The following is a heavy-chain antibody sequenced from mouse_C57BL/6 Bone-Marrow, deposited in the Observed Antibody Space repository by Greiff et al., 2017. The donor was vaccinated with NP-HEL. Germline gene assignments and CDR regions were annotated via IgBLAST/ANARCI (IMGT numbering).Heavy chain of an antibody. Sequence: VQLQQPGAELVKPGASVKLSCKASGYTFTSYWMHWVKKRPGRGLEWIGRIDPNSGGTKYTEKFKSKATLTVDKPSSTAYMQLSSRTSEDSAVYDCAWGDWSFAYWGQGTLVTVSA. J-gene: IGHJ3*01. V-gene: IGHV1-72*01. CDR2: IDPNSGGT. CDR3: AWGDWSFAY. CDR1: GYTFTSYW. D-gene: IGHD3-3*01.